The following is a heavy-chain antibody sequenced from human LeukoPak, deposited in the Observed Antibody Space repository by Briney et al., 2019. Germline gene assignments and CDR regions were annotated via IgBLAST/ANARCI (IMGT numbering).Heavy chain of an antibody. CDR3: AKGDDILTGYFRKYNWFDP. V-gene: IGHV3-23*01. CDR1: GFTFSSYG. Sequence: GGSLRLSCAASGFTFSSYGMSWVRQAPGKGLEWVSAISGSGGTTYYADSVKGRFTISRDNSENTLYLQMNSLRAEDTAVYYCAKGDDILTGYFRKYNWFDPWGQGTLVTVSS. J-gene: IGHJ5*02. CDR2: ISGSGGTT. D-gene: IGHD3-9*01.